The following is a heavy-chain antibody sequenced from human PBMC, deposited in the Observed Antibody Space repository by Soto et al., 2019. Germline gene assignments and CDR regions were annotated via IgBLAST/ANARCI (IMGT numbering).Heavy chain of an antibody. CDR2: IWYDGSNK. J-gene: IGHJ4*02. D-gene: IGHD2-15*01. V-gene: IGHV3-33*01. Sequence: LRLSCAASGFTFSTYGMHWVRQAPGKGLEWVAIIWYDGSNKFYADSVKGRFTISRDNSKNALYLQMNSLRAEDTAVYYCARVPETYCSGGSCYSGGIDYWGQGTLVTVSS. CDR1: GFTFSTYG. CDR3: ARVPETYCSGGSCYSGGIDY.